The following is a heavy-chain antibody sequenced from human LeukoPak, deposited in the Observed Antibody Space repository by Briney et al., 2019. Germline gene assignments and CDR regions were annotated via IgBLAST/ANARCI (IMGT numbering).Heavy chain of an antibody. Sequence: GGSLRLSCAASGFTVSSNYMSLVRRAPGKGLEWVSVIYSGGSTYYADSVKGRFTISRHNSKNTLYLQMNSLRAEDTAVYYCARGIRAAAGLDYWGQGTLVTVSS. J-gene: IGHJ4*02. V-gene: IGHV3-53*04. CDR2: IYSGGST. D-gene: IGHD6-13*01. CDR1: GFTVSSNY. CDR3: ARGIRAAAGLDY.